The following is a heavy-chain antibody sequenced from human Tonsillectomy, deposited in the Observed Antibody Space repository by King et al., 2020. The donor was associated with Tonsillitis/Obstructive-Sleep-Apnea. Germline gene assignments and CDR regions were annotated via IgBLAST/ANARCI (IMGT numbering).Heavy chain of an antibody. D-gene: IGHD3-22*01. V-gene: IGHV5-10-1*01. CDR2: IHPSDSYT. Sequence: VQLVESGAEVKKPGKSLRISCKSSGYTFSSYWISWVRQMPGKGLEWMGRIHPSDSYTNYSPSFQGHVTISADKSISTAYLQWSSLKASDTAMYYCARSYSYDSSGYYYHFDYWGQGTLVAVSS. J-gene: IGHJ4*02. CDR3: ARSYSYDSSGYYYHFDY. CDR1: GYTFSSYW.